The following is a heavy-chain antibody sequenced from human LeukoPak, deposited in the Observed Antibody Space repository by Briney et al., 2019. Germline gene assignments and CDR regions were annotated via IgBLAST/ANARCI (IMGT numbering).Heavy chain of an antibody. CDR3: ARDHCSSTSCYYYYMDV. J-gene: IGHJ6*03. CDR2: IYYSGST. D-gene: IGHD2-2*01. V-gene: IGHV4-34*01. Sequence: SETLSLTCAVYGGSFSGYYWSRIRQPPGKGLEWIGSIYYSGSTYYNPSLKSRVTISVDTSKNQFSLKLSSVTAADTAVYYCARDHCSSTSCYYYYMDVWGKGTTVTVSS. CDR1: GGSFSGYY.